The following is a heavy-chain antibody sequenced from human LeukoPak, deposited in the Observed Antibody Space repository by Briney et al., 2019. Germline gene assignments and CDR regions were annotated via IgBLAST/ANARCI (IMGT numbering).Heavy chain of an antibody. J-gene: IGHJ4*02. Sequence: ASVKVSCKASGYTFTGYYMHWVRQAPGQGLEWVGYIYPNSGATKYAQKSQGRVTMTRDTSINTAYMELGGLRSDDTAVYYCGTLLSNGPFDYWGQGSLVTVSS. CDR2: IYPNSGAT. V-gene: IGHV1-2*02. CDR3: GTLLSNGPFDY. CDR1: GYTFTGYY.